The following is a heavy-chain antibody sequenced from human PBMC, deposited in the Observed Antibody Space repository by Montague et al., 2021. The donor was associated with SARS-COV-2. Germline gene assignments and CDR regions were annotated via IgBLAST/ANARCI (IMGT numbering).Heavy chain of an antibody. CDR2: IYYSGTT. V-gene: IGHV4-59*01. CDR1: GGPISRNY. CDR3: ARGGGNSADYYYYGMDV. J-gene: IGHJ6*02. Sequence: SETLSLTCTVSGGPISRNYWNWIRQPPGKGLEWIGYIYYSGTTNCNPSLKSRVTMSVDTSKNQFSLKLNSVTAADTAVYYCARGGGNSADYYYYGMDVWGQGTTVTVSS. D-gene: IGHD4-23*01.